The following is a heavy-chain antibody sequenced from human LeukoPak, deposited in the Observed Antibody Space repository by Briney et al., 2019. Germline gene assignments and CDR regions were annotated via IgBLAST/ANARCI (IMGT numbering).Heavy chain of an antibody. D-gene: IGHD3-10*01. J-gene: IGHJ4*02. V-gene: IGHV4-34*01. CDR2: INHSGST. CDR1: GGSFSGYY. CDR3: ARGRRRGYYFDY. Sequence: KPSETLSLTCAVYGGSFSGYYWSWLRQPPGKGLEWIGEINHSGSTNYNPSLKSRVTISVDTSKNQFSLKLSAVTAADTAVYDCARGRRRGYYFDYWGQGTLVTVSS.